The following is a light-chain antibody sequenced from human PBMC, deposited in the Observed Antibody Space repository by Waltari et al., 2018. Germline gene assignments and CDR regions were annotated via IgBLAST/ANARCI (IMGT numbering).Light chain of an antibody. CDR3: QHYNNWPPYT. V-gene: IGKV3-15*01. CDR2: GAS. J-gene: IGKJ2*01. CDR1: QSVSSN. Sequence: DIVMTQSPGTLSVSPGEGATLSCTASQSVSSNLAWYQQKPGQAPRLLIYGASTRATGIPARFRGSGSGTEFTLTISSLQSEDFAVYYCQHYNNWPPYTFGQGTKLEIK.